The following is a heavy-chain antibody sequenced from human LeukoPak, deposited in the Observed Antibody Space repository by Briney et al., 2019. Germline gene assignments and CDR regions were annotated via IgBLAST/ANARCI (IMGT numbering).Heavy chain of an antibody. CDR1: GFTFSSYA. CDR2: ISYDGSNK. V-gene: IGHV3-30-3*01. J-gene: IGHJ4*02. Sequence: PGGSLRLSCAASGFTFSSYAMHWVRQAPGKGLEWVAVISYDGSNKYYADSVKGRFTISRDNSKNTLYLQMNSLRAEDTAMYYCARDPISGTLDYWGQGTLATVSS. D-gene: IGHD3-10*01. CDR3: ARDPISGTLDY.